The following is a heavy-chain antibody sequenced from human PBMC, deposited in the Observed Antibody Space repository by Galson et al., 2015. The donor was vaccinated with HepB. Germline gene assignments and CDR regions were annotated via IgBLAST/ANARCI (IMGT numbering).Heavy chain of an antibody. D-gene: IGHD6-13*01. J-gene: IGHJ6*02. CDR1: GYTFTSYT. CDR3: ARVGAPMHSSSWYYYYGMDV. Sequence: SVKVSCKASGYTFTSYTMNWVRQAPGQGLEWMGWINTNTGNPTYAQGFTGRFVFSLDTSVSTAYLQISSLKAEDTAVYYCARVGAPMHSSSWYYYYGMDVWGQGTTVTVSS. V-gene: IGHV7-4-1*02. CDR2: INTNTGNP.